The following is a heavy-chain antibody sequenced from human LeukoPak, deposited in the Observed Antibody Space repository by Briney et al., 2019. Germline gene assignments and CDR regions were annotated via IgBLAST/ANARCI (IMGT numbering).Heavy chain of an antibody. J-gene: IGHJ3*01. CDR2: ISSSGDTT. Sequence: GESLRLSCAASGFTFSNYAMSWVRQTPRKGLDWVSVISSSGDTTHYADSVKGRFIISRDNSKNPLYLQMNSLRAEDTALYYCVKEAGTTLAGGFWGQGTMVSVSS. V-gene: IGHV3-23*01. CDR3: VKEAGTTLAGGF. CDR1: GFTFSNYA. D-gene: IGHD1-7*01.